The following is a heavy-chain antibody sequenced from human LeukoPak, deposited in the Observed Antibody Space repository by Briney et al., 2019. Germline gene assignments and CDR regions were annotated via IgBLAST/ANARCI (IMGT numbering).Heavy chain of an antibody. V-gene: IGHV3-23*01. Sequence: GGSLRLSCSASGFAFSRFAMTWVRHLPGKGLDWVSTISGNGHQTYYRASVKGRFSVSRDNSKNILYLQMDSLRADGSALYYCAKDANYYDSSGFFIPFDYWGQGTLVTVSS. D-gene: IGHD3-22*01. J-gene: IGHJ4*02. CDR2: ISGNGHQT. CDR1: GFAFSRFA. CDR3: AKDANYYDSSGFFIPFDY.